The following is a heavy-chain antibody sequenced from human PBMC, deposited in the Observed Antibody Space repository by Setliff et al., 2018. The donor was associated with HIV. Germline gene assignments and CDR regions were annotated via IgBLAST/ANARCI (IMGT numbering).Heavy chain of an antibody. CDR2: LYYSGST. CDR1: GGSVSSYH. Sequence: SETLSLTCTVSGGSVSSYHWTWIRQPPGKGLEWIGYLYYSGSTYYNPSLNSRVTLSIDTSKSQFSLRLSSVTAADTALYYCARRSTVARGVDCFDLWGQGTQVTVSS. V-gene: IGHV4-59*08. CDR3: ARRSTVARGVDCFDL. D-gene: IGHD3-10*01. J-gene: IGHJ4*02.